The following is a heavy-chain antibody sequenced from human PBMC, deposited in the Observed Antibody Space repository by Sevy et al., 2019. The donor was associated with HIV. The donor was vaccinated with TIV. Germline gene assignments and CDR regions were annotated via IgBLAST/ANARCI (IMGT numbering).Heavy chain of an antibody. Sequence: GGSLRLSCAASGFTFSSYGMHWVRQAPGKGLEWVAVIWYDGSNKYYADSVKGRFTISRDNSKNTLYLQMNSLRAEDTAVYYCARSACITIFCPLDYWGQGTLVTVSS. V-gene: IGHV3-33*01. J-gene: IGHJ4*02. CDR3: ARSACITIFCPLDY. D-gene: IGHD3-9*01. CDR1: GFTFSSYG. CDR2: IWYDGSNK.